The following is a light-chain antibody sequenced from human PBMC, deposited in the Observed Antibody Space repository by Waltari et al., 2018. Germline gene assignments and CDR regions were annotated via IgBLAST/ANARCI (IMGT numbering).Light chain of an antibody. CDR2: AAS. Sequence: AIRITQSPSSLSASTGDRVTITCRASQGISSYLAWCQQKPGKAPKVLIYAASTLQSGVPSRFSGSGSGTDFTLTISCLQSEDFAIYYCQQYYSNPATFGQGTKVEIK. CDR3: QQYYSNPAT. V-gene: IGKV1-8*01. CDR1: QGISSY. J-gene: IGKJ1*01.